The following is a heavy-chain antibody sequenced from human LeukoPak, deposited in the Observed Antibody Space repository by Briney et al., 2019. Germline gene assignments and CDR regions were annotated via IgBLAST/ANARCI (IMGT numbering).Heavy chain of an antibody. CDR3: ARGVTMVRGVLYYYYYYMDV. CDR2: MNPNSGNT. CDR1: GYTFTSYD. V-gene: IGHV1-8*01. Sequence: ASVKVSCKASGYTFTSYDINWVRHATGQGLEWMGWMNPNSGNTGYAQKFQGRVTMTRNTSISTAYMELSSLRSEDTAVYYRARGVTMVRGVLYYYYYYMDVWGKGTTVTVSS. J-gene: IGHJ6*03. D-gene: IGHD3-10*01.